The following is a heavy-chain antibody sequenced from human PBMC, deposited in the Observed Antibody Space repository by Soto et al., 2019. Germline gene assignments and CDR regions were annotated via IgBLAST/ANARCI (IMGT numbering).Heavy chain of an antibody. D-gene: IGHD5-12*01. J-gene: IGHJ4*02. CDR3: ARGNQEWLRLPRI. V-gene: IGHV4-31*03. Sequence: QVQLQESGPGLVKPSQTLSLTCTVSGGSISSGGYYWSWIRQHPGKGLEWIGYIYYSGSTYYNPSPKSRVTISVDTSKNQFSRKLSSVTAADTAVYYCARGNQEWLRLPRIWGQGTLVTVSS. CDR1: GGSISSGGYY. CDR2: IYYSGST.